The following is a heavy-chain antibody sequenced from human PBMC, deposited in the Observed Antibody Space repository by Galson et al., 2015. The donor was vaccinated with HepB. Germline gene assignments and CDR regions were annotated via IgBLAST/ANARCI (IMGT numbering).Heavy chain of an antibody. CDR1: GYIFTNYG. J-gene: IGHJ4*02. D-gene: IGHD5-24*01. CDR2: ISAYNGNT. Sequence: SVKVSCKASGYIFTNYGITWVRQAPGQGLEWMGWISAYNGNTDYVQKLQGRVTMTTDTSTSTAYMELRSLRSDDTAMYYCARGGMAILGGPTFDFWGQGTLVTVSS. CDR3: ARGGMAILGGPTFDF. V-gene: IGHV1-18*01.